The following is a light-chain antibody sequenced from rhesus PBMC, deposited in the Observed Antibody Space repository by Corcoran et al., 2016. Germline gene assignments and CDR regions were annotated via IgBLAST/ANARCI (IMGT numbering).Light chain of an antibody. Sequence: DIQMTQSPSSLSASVGDRVTITCRASENVNNYLHWNQQKPGKAPKLLIYKASTLQSGGPSRLRGSGSGPDFTLPISSLQPEDFATYYCQHGYGTPMYSFGQGTKVEIK. CDR3: QHGYGTPMYS. J-gene: IGKJ2*01. CDR1: ENVNNY. V-gene: IGKV1-74*01. CDR2: KAS.